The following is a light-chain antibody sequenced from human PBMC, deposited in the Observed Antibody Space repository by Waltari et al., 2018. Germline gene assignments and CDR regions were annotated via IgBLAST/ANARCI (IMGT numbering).Light chain of an antibody. CDR1: QSLSDN. CDR3: QQYNTWPPIT. Sequence: EIVMTQSPSTLSVSPGERATRSCRASQSLSDNLAWYQQKPGQAPRLLIYGASTRATGIPARFSGSGSGTDCTLTISSLQSEDLAIYYCQQYNTWPPITFGRGTRLEIK. CDR2: GAS. V-gene: IGKV3-15*01. J-gene: IGKJ5*01.